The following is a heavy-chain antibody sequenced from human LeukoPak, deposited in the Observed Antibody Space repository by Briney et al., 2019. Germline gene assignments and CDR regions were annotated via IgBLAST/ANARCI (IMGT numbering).Heavy chain of an antibody. D-gene: IGHD3-3*01. Sequence: GESLKISCQGSGYSFASYWIGWVRQKPGKGLEWMGVIYPGDSDTTYSPSFQGQVTISADKSITTAYLQWGSLKASDTAMYYCARRPPEWMPTNDAFDIWGQGTMVTVSS. CDR3: ARRPPEWMPTNDAFDI. CDR1: GYSFASYW. V-gene: IGHV5-51*01. J-gene: IGHJ3*02. CDR2: IYPGDSDT.